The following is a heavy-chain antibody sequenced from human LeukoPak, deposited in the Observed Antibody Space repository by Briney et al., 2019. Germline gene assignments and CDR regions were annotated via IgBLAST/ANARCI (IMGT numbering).Heavy chain of an antibody. V-gene: IGHV1-8*01. Sequence: ASVKVSCKASGYTFTSYDINWVRQATGQGLEWMGWMNPNSGNTGYAQKFQGRVTMTRNTSISTAYMELSSLRSEDTAVYYCARGDNLGVLDHWGFDPWGQGTLVTVSS. J-gene: IGHJ5*02. CDR3: ARGDNLGVLDHWGFDP. CDR2: MNPNSGNT. CDR1: GYTFTSYD. D-gene: IGHD1-1*01.